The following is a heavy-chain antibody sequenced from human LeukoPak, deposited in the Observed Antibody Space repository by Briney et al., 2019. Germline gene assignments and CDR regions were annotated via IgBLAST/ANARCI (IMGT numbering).Heavy chain of an antibody. J-gene: IGHJ6*02. D-gene: IGHD6-6*01. Sequence: SETLSLTCTVSGGSISGYYWSWIRQPPGKGLEWIGEINHSGSTNHNPSLKSRVTISVDTSKNQFSLKLSSVTAADTAVYYCARKSSSYYYYYGMDVWGQGTTVTVSS. V-gene: IGHV4-34*01. CDR3: ARKSSSYYYYYGMDV. CDR1: GGSISGYY. CDR2: INHSGST.